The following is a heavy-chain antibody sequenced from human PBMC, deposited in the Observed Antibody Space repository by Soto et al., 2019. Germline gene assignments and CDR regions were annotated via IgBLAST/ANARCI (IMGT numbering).Heavy chain of an antibody. J-gene: IGHJ6*02. D-gene: IGHD3-9*01. V-gene: IGHV4-39*01. Sequence: SETLSLTCPVSGGSISSSSYYWGWIRQPPGKGLEWIGSIYYSGSTYYNPSLKSRVTISVDTSKNQFSLKLSSVTAADTAVYYCARPGAYYDILTGPNYYGMDVWGQGTTVTVSS. CDR3: ARPGAYYDILTGPNYYGMDV. CDR2: IYYSGST. CDR1: GGSISSSSYY.